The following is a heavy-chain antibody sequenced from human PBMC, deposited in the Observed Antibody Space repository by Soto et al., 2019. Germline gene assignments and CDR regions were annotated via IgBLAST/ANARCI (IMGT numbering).Heavy chain of an antibody. Sequence: QVQLVQSGAEVKEPGDSVRVSCEASGYTFTAYYTHWVRQAPGQGLEWMGWINPKFGDTTYAQDFQGRVSMTRDMSISTVYMELSRLTSDDTAIYYCARNMDYYYGPGSGNGHGFWGQGTTVTAFS. D-gene: IGHD3-10*01. CDR3: ARNMDYYYGPGSGNGHGF. V-gene: IGHV1-2*02. CDR1: GYTFTAYY. CDR2: INPKFGDT. J-gene: IGHJ6*02.